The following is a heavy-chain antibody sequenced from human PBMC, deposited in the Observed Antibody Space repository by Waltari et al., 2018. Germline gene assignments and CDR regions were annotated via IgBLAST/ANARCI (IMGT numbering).Heavy chain of an antibody. V-gene: IGHV1-2*06. CDR1: GYTFTGHY. CDR3: ARDLGSDYGNRDY. D-gene: IGHD4-17*01. Sequence: QVHLVQSGAEVKKPGASVKVSCTASGYTFTGHYIQWVRRAPGQGLEWMGRINPNSGDTNYAQKFQGRVTLTRDTSINTAYMELSSLKSDDTAVYYCARDLGSDYGNRDYWGQGTLVTVPS. J-gene: IGHJ4*02. CDR2: INPNSGDT.